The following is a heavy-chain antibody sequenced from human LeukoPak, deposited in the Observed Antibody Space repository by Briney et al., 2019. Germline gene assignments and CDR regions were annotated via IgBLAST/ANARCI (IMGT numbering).Heavy chain of an antibody. CDR2: ISAYNGNT. J-gene: IGHJ4*02. CDR3: ARGALLRYFDWPANFDY. CDR1: GYTFTSYG. V-gene: IGHV1-18*01. D-gene: IGHD3-9*01. Sequence: GASVKVSCKASGYTFTSYGISWVRQPPGQGLEWMGWISAYNGNTNYAQKLQGRVTMTTDTSTSTAYMELRSLRSDDTAVYYCARGALLRYFDWPANFDYWGQGTLVTVSS.